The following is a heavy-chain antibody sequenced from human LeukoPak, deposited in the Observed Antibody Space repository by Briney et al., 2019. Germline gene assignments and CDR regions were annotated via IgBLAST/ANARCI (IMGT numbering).Heavy chain of an antibody. CDR2: ISAYNGNT. V-gene: IGHV1-18*01. CDR1: GYTFTSYG. D-gene: IGHD3-10*01. Sequence: ASVKVSCKASGYTFTSYGISWVRQAPGQGLEWMGWISAYNGNTNYAQKLQGRVTMTTDTSTSTAYMELRSLRSDDTAVYYCARDPGDGSGSYYFDYWGQGTLVTVSS. J-gene: IGHJ4*02. CDR3: ARDPGDGSGSYYFDY.